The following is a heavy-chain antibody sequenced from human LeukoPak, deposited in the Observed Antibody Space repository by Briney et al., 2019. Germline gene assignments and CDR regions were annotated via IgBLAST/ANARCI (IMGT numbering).Heavy chain of an antibody. CDR1: GFTFDDYA. D-gene: IGHD4-17*01. CDR3: AKDQTTVTFHDAFDI. CDR2: ISWNSGSI. V-gene: IGHV3-9*01. Sequence: GGSLRLSCAASGFTFDDYAMHWVRQAPGKGLEWVSGISWNSGSIGYADSVKGRFTISRDNAKNSLYLQMNSLRAEDTALYYCAKDQTTVTFHDAFDIWGQGTMVTVSS. J-gene: IGHJ3*02.